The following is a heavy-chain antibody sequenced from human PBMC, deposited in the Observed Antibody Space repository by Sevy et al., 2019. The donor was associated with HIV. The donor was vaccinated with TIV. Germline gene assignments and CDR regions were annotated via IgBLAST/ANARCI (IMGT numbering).Heavy chain of an antibody. CDR2: IYTSGST. D-gene: IGHD6-13*01. V-gene: IGHV4-4*07. CDR1: GGSISSYY. Sequence: SETLSLTCTVSGGSISSYYWSWIRQPAGKGLEWIGRIYTSGSTNYNPSLKSRVTMSVDTPKNQFSLKLGSVTAADTAWYYWAGDGTRLLDYWGQGTLVTVSS. CDR3: AGDGTRLLDY. J-gene: IGHJ4*02.